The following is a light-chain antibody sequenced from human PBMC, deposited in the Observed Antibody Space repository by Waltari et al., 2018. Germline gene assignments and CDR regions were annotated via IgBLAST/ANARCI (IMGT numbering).Light chain of an antibody. CDR3: CSYAGISTWV. V-gene: IGLV2-23*02. Sequence: QSALAQPASVSGSPGQSITISCTGSTSDVGSYNLVSWYQQHPGKAPKRIIYEVTKMASGMSDRFSGAKSGNTASLTISGIQAGDEGDYYCCSYAGISTWVFGGGTKVTVL. J-gene: IGLJ3*02. CDR1: TSDVGSYNL. CDR2: EVT.